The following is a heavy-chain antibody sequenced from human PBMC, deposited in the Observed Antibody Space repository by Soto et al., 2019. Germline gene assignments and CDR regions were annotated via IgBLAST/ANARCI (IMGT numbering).Heavy chain of an antibody. CDR1: GGTFSSYA. V-gene: IGHV1-69*01. J-gene: IGHJ3*02. Sequence: QVQLVQSGAEVKKPGSSVKVSCKASGGTFSSYAISWVRQAPGQGLEWMGGIIPIFGTANYAQKFQGRVTITADESTSTAYMELSSPRSEDTAVYYCARVHHEWELLFGAFDIWGQGTMVTVSS. D-gene: IGHD1-26*01. CDR2: IIPIFGTA. CDR3: ARVHHEWELLFGAFDI.